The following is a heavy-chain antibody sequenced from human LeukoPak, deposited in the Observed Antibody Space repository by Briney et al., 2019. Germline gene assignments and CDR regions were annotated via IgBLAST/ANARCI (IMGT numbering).Heavy chain of an antibody. V-gene: IGHV4-59*11. CDR2: IYNSGST. Sequence: SETLSLTCTVSGGSISGHFWSWIRQPPGKGLEWIGDIYNSGSTKYNPSLKSRVTTSVDTSKNQFSLKLSSVTAADTAVYYCARTYYDFWSATFDPWGQGTQVTVSS. CDR1: GGSISGHF. CDR3: ARTYYDFWSATFDP. J-gene: IGHJ5*02. D-gene: IGHD3-3*01.